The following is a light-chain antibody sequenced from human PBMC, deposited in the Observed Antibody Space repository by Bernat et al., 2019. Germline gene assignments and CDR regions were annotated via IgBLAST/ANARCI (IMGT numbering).Light chain of an antibody. CDR2: KAS. V-gene: IGKV1-5*03. J-gene: IGKJ1*01. CDR3: QQYRSRTWT. Sequence: VYTVTITCRASQTISSWLAWYHQKPGKAPKLLIYKASSLQSGFPSRFSGSGSGTDFTLTISSLQSEDFATYYCQQYRSRTWTFGQGTKVEIK. CDR1: QTISSW.